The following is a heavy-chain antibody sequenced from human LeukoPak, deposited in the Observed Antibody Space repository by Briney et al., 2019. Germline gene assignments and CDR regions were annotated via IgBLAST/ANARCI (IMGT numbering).Heavy chain of an antibody. J-gene: IGHJ4*02. Sequence: PGGSLRLSCAASGFSFRSDGVSWVRQAPGKGLEWVSGILGGAGSTYYADSVKGRFTISRDNSKNTLYLQMNSLRAEDTAVYYCASNLYSGSYCYWGQGTLVTVSS. V-gene: IGHV3-23*01. D-gene: IGHD3-10*01. CDR3: ASNLYSGSYCY. CDR1: GFSFRSDG. CDR2: ILGGAGST.